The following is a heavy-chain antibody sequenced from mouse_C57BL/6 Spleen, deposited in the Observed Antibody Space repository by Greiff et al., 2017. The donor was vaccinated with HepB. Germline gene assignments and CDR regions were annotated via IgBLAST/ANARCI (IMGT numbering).Heavy chain of an antibody. Sequence: EVQGVESGGGLVKPGGSLKLSCAASGFTFSDYGMHWVRQAPEKGLEWVAYISSGSSTIYYADTVKGRFTISRDNAKNTPFQQMTSLRSEDTAMYYCARWYYGGFAYWGQGTLVTVSA. D-gene: IGHD1-1*01. CDR3: ARWYYGGFAY. CDR1: GFTFSDYG. J-gene: IGHJ3*01. V-gene: IGHV5-17*01. CDR2: ISSGSSTI.